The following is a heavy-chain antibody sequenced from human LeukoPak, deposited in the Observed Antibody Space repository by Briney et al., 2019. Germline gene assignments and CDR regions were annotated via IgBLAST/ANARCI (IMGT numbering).Heavy chain of an antibody. D-gene: IGHD1-26*01. CDR1: GYSFTNYW. V-gene: IGHV5-51*01. J-gene: IGHJ4*02. CDR2: INPGDSDT. CDR3: ARGELRGFFDY. Sequence: GESLKISCKGSGYSFTNYWIGWVRQMPGKGLEWMGIINPGDSDTRYSPSFQGRVTISADKSISTAYLQWSSLKASDSAMYYCARGELRGFFDYWGQGTLVTASS.